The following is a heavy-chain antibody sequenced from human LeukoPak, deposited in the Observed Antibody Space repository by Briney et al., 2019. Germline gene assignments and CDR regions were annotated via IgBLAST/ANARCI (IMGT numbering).Heavy chain of an antibody. CDR3: AREYRHQPD. Sequence: ASVKVSCKVSGYTLTELSMHWVRQAPGKGLEWMGGFDPEDGETIYAQKFQGRVTMTWDTSITTAYMELSSLRSEDTAVYYCAREYRHQPDWGQGTLVTVSS. D-gene: IGHD5-12*01. J-gene: IGHJ4*02. CDR1: GYTLTELS. V-gene: IGHV1-24*01. CDR2: FDPEDGET.